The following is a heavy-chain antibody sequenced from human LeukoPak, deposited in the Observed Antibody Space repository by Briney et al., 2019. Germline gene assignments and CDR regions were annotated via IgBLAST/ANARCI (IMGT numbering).Heavy chain of an antibody. Sequence: KSSETLSLTCTVSGGSINSFYWSWVRQPPGEGLEWIGYIYYSGSTNYNPSLKTRVTISVDASKNQFSLKLSSVTAADTAVYYCARSAYGDYVFFDYWGQGTLVTVSS. D-gene: IGHD4-17*01. J-gene: IGHJ4*02. CDR3: ARSAYGDYVFFDY. CDR2: IYYSGST. V-gene: IGHV4-59*12. CDR1: GGSINSFY.